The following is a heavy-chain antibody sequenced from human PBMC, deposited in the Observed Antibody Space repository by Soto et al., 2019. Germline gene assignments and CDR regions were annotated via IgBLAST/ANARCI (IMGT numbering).Heavy chain of an antibody. CDR1: GYTFSSYA. CDR2: ISNSGGNT. J-gene: IGHJ6*02. CDR3: AKDQRGVSAAARMDV. V-gene: IGHV3-23*01. Sequence: QPGGSLRPSCAASGYTFSSYAMTWVRQAPGKGLEWVSAISNSGGNTFHADSVKGRFTISRDNSKNTLYLQMNSLRAEDTAVYYCAKDQRGVSAAARMDVWGQGTTVTVAS. D-gene: IGHD6-13*01.